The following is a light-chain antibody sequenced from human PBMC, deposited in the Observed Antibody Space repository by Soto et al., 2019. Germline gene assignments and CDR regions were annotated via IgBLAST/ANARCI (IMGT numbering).Light chain of an antibody. CDR1: QNINNY. CDR2: GAS. J-gene: IGKJ4*01. CDR3: QKYNSAPRT. V-gene: IGKV1-27*01. Sequence: DIQMTQSPSSLSASVGDRVTITCQASQNINNYLNWYQQKPGRAPKLLIYGASNLEAGVPSRFSGSGSGTDFTLTISSLQPEDVAAYYCQKYNSAPRTFGGGTKVDIK.